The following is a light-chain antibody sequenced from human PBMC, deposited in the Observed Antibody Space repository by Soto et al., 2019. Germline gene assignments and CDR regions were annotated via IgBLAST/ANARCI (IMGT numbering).Light chain of an antibody. CDR2: AAS. J-gene: IGKJ4*01. CDR1: QGISSY. Sequence: IQLTQSPSSLSASVGDRVTITCRASQGISSYLAWYQQKPGKAPKLLIYAASTLQSGVPSRFSGSGSGTDFTLTISSLQHEDFATYYCQQLNSYLPLTFGGGTKVEIK. V-gene: IGKV1-9*01. CDR3: QQLNSYLPLT.